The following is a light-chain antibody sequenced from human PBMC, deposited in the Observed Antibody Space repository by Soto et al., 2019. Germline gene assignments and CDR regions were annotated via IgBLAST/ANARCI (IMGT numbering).Light chain of an antibody. CDR1: QNINSW. CDR2: KAS. J-gene: IGKJ5*01. Sequence: DIQMTQSPSTLSASVGDRVTITCRASQNINSWLAWYQQKPGKAPKLLIYKASSLESGVPSRFSGSGSGTEFTLTISSLQPDDFAAYYCQQYEIYPITFGKGTRLEIK. V-gene: IGKV1-5*03. CDR3: QQYEIYPIT.